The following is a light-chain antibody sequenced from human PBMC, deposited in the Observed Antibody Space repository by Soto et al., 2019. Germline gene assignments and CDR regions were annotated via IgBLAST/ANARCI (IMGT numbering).Light chain of an antibody. CDR3: QQSYSTPRIT. V-gene: IGKV1-39*01. Sequence: DIQMTQSPSSLSASVGDRVTITCRASQSISSYLNWYQQKPGKAPKLLIYAASSLHSGVTSRFSGSGSGTDFTLTISSLQPDDFSTYYCQQSYSTPRITFGQGTRLEIK. J-gene: IGKJ5*01. CDR2: AAS. CDR1: QSISSY.